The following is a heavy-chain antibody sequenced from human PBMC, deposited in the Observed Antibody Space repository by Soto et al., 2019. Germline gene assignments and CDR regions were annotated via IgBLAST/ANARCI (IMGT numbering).Heavy chain of an antibody. CDR1: GCTFSSYD. V-gene: IGHV3-13*05. CDR2: IGTAGDQ. D-gene: IGHD3-16*01. J-gene: IGHJ3*02. Sequence: GGSLRLSCAASGCTFSSYDMHWVCQATGKGMEWVSAIGTAGDQYYPGSVKGLFTISREIAKNSLYLQMNSLRAGDTSVYYCARGSGGLRNAFDSWGQGTMVTVSS. CDR3: ARGSGGLRNAFDS.